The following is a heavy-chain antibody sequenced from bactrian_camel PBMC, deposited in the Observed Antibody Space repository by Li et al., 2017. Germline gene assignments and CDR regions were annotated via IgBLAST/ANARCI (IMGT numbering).Heavy chain of an antibody. D-gene: IGHD6*01. CDR3: ATLYGGNWANPRYFGY. J-gene: IGHJ6*01. CDR1: DDTGMINL. CDR2: IYSDGSHT. V-gene: IGHV3-2*01. Sequence: HVQLVESGGGSAQAGGSMRLPCEVSDDTGMINLMAWFRQAPGKGLEWVSSIYSDGSHTYYADSVKGRFTISRDNAKNTVYLQINSLKSEDTALYYCATLYGGNWANPRYFGYWGQGTQVTVS.